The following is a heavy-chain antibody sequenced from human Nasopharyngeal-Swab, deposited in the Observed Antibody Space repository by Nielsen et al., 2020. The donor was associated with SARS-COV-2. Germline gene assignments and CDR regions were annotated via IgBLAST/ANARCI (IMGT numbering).Heavy chain of an antibody. J-gene: IGHJ4*02. CDR1: GFTFDDYM. CDR2: ITWDGGGT. CDR3: AKDSWTGDSYGSGSLFHS. V-gene: IGHV3-43*01. D-gene: IGHD3-10*01. Sequence: GEPLKISCAASGFTFDDYMMHWVRQGPGKGLEWVSLITWDGGGTYYADSVKGRFTISRDNSKSSLFLQMNSLRPEDTALYFCAKDSWTGDSYGSGSLFHSWGQGAQVTVSS.